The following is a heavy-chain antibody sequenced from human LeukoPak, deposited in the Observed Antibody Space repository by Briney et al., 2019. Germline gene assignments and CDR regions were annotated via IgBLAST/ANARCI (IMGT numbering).Heavy chain of an antibody. D-gene: IGHD3-10*01. V-gene: IGHV4-61*08. J-gene: IGHJ4*02. Sequence: PSETLSLTCAVSGGSISSGGYSWSWIRQPPGKGLEWIGYIYYSGSTNYNPSLKSRVTISVDTSKNQFSLKLSSVTAADTAVYYCARVAPLVRGIPKSLLDYWGQGTLVTVSS. CDR3: ARVAPLVRGIPKSLLDY. CDR1: GGSISSGGYS. CDR2: IYYSGST.